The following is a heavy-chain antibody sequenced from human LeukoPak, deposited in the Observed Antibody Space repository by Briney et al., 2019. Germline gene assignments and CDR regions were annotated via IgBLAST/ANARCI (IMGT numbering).Heavy chain of an antibody. CDR1: GGSLTGYF. J-gene: IGHJ4*02. Sequence: SETLSLTCTVSGGSLTGYFWSWIRQPPGKGLEWLGYVFYSGNTRYNPSLESRVTTPAATSKNQLFLRLTSVTAAAPAVIYCSRTYCSGVSCYNDYWGQGTLVTVSP. CDR3: SRTYCSGVSCYNDY. D-gene: IGHD2-15*01. CDR2: VFYSGNT. V-gene: IGHV4-59*08.